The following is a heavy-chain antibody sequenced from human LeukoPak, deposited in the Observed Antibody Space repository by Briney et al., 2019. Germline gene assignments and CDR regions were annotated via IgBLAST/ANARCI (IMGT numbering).Heavy chain of an antibody. D-gene: IGHD5-18*01. CDR2: INPNSGGT. CDR1: GYTFTGYY. CDR3: ERGYRGYSYGLNWFDP. J-gene: IGHJ5*02. V-gene: IGHV1-2*02. Sequence: ASVKVSCKASGYTFTGYYMHWVRQAPGQGLEWMGWINPNSGGTNYAQKFQGRVTMTRDTFISTAYMELSRLRSDDTAVYYCERGYRGYSYGLNWFDPWGQGTLVTVSS.